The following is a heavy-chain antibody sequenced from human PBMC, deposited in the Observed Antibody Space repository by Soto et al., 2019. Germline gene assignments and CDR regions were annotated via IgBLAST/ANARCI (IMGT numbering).Heavy chain of an antibody. CDR2: ISSSSSYI. CDR3: ARDARYCSGGSCCCGMDV. Sequence: GGSLRLSCETSGFTFNSYSMNWVRQAPWKGLEWVSSISSSSSYIYYADSVKGRFTISRDNAKNSLYLQMNSLRAEDTAVYYCARDARYCSGGSCCCGMDVWGQGTTVTVSS. CDR1: GFTFNSYS. V-gene: IGHV3-21*01. J-gene: IGHJ6*02. D-gene: IGHD2-15*01.